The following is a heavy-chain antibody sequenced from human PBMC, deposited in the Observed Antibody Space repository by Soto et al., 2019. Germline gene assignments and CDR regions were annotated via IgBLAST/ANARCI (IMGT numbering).Heavy chain of an antibody. Sequence: SETLSLTCTVSGGSITSGGYYWGWIRQHPGKGLEWIGHIYYSGSTSYNPSLKSRVSMSADTSKNQFSMKLSSVTAADTAVYYCARDYGSGSYYYYGMDVWGQGTTVTVS. CDR2: IYYSGST. CDR3: ARDYGSGSYYYYGMDV. J-gene: IGHJ6*02. CDR1: GGSITSGGYY. D-gene: IGHD3-10*01. V-gene: IGHV4-31*03.